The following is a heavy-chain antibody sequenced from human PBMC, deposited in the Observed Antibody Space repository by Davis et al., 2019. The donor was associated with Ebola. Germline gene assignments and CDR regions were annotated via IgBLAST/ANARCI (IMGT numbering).Heavy chain of an antibody. CDR2: IYHSGST. Sequence: SETLSLTCAVSGGSISSSSWWSWVRQPPGKGLEWIGEIYHSGSTNYNPSLKSRVTISVDKSKNQFSLKLSSVTAADTAVYYCARDVAVAGSAFDYWGQGTLVTVSS. V-gene: IGHV4-4*02. CDR3: ARDVAVAGSAFDY. CDR1: GGSISSSSW. J-gene: IGHJ4*02. D-gene: IGHD6-19*01.